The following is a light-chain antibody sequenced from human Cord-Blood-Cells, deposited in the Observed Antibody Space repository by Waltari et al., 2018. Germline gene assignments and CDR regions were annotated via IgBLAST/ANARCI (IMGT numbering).Light chain of an antibody. Sequence: QSVLTQPPSASGTPGQRVTTPCPGSSSNIGSNYVYWYQQLPGTAPKLLIYRNNQRPSGVPDRFSGAKSGTSASLAISGLRSEDEADYYCAAWDDSLSGRVFGGGTQLTVL. CDR1: SSNIGSNY. CDR3: AAWDDSLSGRV. V-gene: IGLV1-47*01. J-gene: IGLJ7*01. CDR2: RNN.